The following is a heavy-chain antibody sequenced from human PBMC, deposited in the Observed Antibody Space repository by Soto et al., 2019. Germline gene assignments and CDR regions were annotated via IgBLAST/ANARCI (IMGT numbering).Heavy chain of an antibody. CDR3: ACIFSGGYGYGFYYYGMDV. V-gene: IGHV4-39*01. J-gene: IGHJ6*02. CDR1: GGFVSSSSYS. D-gene: IGHD5-18*01. Sequence: SETLSLTCSVSGGFVSSSSYSWGWIRQSPGKGLEWIGTMYSSENTYYNPSLLSRVTISVDTSKNEFSLRLSSVTAADTAVYYCACIFSGGYGYGFYYYGMDVWGQGTTVTVSS. CDR2: MYSSENT.